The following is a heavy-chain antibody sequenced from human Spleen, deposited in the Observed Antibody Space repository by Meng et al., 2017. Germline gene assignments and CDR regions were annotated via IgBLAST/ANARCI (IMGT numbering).Heavy chain of an antibody. V-gene: IGHV3-72*01. J-gene: IGHJ4*02. CDR2: ITNSYTT. D-gene: IGHD1-26*01. CDR3: VGGNPFES. Sequence: GGSLRLSCATSGFTFSDYQMDWVRQTPGKGLEWVGRITNSYTTEYGASVKGRFSISRDDSKNSPYLQMYSLKTEDTAVYYCVGGNPFESWGQGTLVTVSS. CDR1: GFTFSDYQ.